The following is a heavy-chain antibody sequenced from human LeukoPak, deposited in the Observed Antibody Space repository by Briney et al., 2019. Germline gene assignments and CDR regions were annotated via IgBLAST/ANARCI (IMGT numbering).Heavy chain of an antibody. CDR1: GGSFSGYY. V-gene: IGHV4-34*01. D-gene: IGHD3-3*01. CDR2: INHSGST. Sequence: PSETLSLTCAVYGGSFSGYYWSWIRQPPGKGLEWIGEINHSGSTNYNPSLKSRVTISVNTSKNQFSLKLSSVTAADTAVYYCARPGSGYARKYNWFDPWGQGTLVTVSS. J-gene: IGHJ5*02. CDR3: ARPGSGYARKYNWFDP.